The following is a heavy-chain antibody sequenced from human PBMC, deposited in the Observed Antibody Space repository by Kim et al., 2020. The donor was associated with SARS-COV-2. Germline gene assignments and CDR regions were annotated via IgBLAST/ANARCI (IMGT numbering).Heavy chain of an antibody. D-gene: IGHD4-17*01. CDR1: GFTFSNAW. J-gene: IGHJ6*02. CDR2: IKSKTDGGTT. CDR3: TTDLSGDPAHDYGDYLFRTTDYYGMDV. V-gene: IGHV3-15*01. Sequence: GGSLRLSCAASGFTFSNAWMSWVRQAPGKGLEWVGRIKSKTDGGTTDYAAPVKGRFTISRDDSKNTLYLQMNSLKTEDTAVYYCTTDLSGDPAHDYGDYLFRTTDYYGMDVWGQGTTVTVSS.